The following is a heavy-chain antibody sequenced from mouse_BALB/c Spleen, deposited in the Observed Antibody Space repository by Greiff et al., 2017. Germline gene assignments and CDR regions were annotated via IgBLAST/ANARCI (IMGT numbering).Heavy chain of an antibody. D-gene: IGHD2-1*01. CDR2: INPGSGGT. CDR3: ARGGYYGNLDY. CDR1: GYAFTNYL. Sequence: QVQLQQSGAELVRPGTSVKVSCKASGYAFTNYLIEWVKQRPGQGLEWIGVINPGSGGTNYNEKFKGKATLTADKSSSTAYMQLSSLTSDDSAVYFCARGGYYGNLDYWGQGTTLTVSS. J-gene: IGHJ2*01. V-gene: IGHV1-54*01.